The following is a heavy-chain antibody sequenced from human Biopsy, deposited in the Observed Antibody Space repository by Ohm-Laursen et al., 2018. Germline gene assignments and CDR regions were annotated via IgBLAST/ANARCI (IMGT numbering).Heavy chain of an antibody. D-gene: IGHD2-21*02. V-gene: IGHV4-59*01. CDR3: ARDDAVTVIRGLYY. Sequence: SQTLSLTCTVSGGSISSYYWNWIRQPPGKGLEWIGYIYYSGTTDYSPSLKSRVTISIDKSKNQFFLKLSSVTAEDPAVYYCARDDAVTVIRGLYYWGQGALVTVSS. J-gene: IGHJ4*02. CDR1: GGSISSYY. CDR2: IYYSGTT.